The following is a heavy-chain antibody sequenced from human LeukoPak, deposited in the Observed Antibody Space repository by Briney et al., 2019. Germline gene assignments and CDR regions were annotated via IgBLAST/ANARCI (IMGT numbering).Heavy chain of an antibody. CDR1: GCTFSSYA. Sequence: GGSLRLSCAASGCTFSSYAMHWVRQAPGKGLEWVAVISYDGSNKYYADSVKGRFTISRDNSKNTLYLQMNSLRAEDTAVYYCARESHPLIGYGMDVWGQGTTVTVSS. J-gene: IGHJ6*02. V-gene: IGHV3-30*04. CDR3: ARESHPLIGYGMDV. CDR2: ISYDGSNK.